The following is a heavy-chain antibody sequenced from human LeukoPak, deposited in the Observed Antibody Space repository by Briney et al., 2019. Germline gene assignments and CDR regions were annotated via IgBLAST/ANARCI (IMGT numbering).Heavy chain of an antibody. CDR2: MNPDTGGT. Sequence: GASVKVSCKASGYTFTSYYMHWVRQAPGQGLEWMGWMNPDTGGTSYAQRFQGRVTMTRDTSISTAYMELSRLTSDDTAVYYCARGGEVCSSTSCYRGHEYWGQGTLVTVSS. CDR3: ARGGEVCSSTSCYRGHEY. V-gene: IGHV1-2*02. CDR1: GYTFTSYY. J-gene: IGHJ4*02. D-gene: IGHD2-2*01.